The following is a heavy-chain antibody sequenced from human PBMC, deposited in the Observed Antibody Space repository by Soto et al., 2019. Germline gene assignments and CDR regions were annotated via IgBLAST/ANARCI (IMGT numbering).Heavy chain of an antibody. D-gene: IGHD3-22*01. V-gene: IGHV3-33*01. CDR2: IWHVASKK. J-gene: IGHJ4*02. CDR3: ARDADTSGYFSYFDQ. CDR1: GFTFSYYG. Sequence: QVQLVESGGGVVQPGRSLRLSCATSGFTFSYYGMNWVRQAPGKGLEWVAGIWHVASKKYYQDSVKGRFTVSRDNSKNTLYLQLNSLTAEDTALYYCARDADTSGYFSYFDQWGQGTLVSVSS.